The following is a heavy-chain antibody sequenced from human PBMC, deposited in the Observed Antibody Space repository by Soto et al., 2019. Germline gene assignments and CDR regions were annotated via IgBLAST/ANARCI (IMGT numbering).Heavy chain of an antibody. CDR2: INHSGST. CDR1: GGSFSGYY. J-gene: IGHJ6*02. V-gene: IGHV4-34*01. CDR3: ARFSADHSSYYYYGMDV. D-gene: IGHD6-13*01. Sequence: QVQLQQWGAGLLKPSETLSLTCAVYGGSFSGYYWSWIRQPPGKGLEWIGEINHSGSTNYNPSLKSRVTISVDTSKNQFSLKLSSVTAADTAVYYCARFSADHSSYYYYGMDVWGQGTTVTVSS.